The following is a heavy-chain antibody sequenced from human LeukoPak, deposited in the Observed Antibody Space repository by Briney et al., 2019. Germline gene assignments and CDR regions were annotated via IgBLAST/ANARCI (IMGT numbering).Heavy chain of an antibody. Sequence: SETLSLTCTVSGGSISSGSYYWSWIRQPAGKGLEWIGRIYTSGSTNYNPSLKSRVTISVDTSKTQFSLKLSSVTAADTAVYYCASMVRGVIITDYYYYYMDVWGKGTTVTVSS. CDR3: ASMVRGVIITDYYYYYMDV. J-gene: IGHJ6*03. D-gene: IGHD3-10*01. V-gene: IGHV4-61*02. CDR2: IYTSGST. CDR1: GGSISSGSYY.